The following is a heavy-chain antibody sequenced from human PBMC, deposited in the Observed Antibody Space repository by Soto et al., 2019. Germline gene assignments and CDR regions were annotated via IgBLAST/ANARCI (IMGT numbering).Heavy chain of an antibody. CDR1: GGSISSGGYS. CDR3: ARRYASCFDY. Sequence: SDTLSLTCAVSGGSISSGGYSWSWIRHPPGKGLEWIGYIYHSGSTNYNPSLKSRVTISVDTSKNQFSLKLSSVTAADTAVYYCARRYASCFDYWGQGTLVTVXS. V-gene: IGHV4-30-2*01. J-gene: IGHJ4*02. CDR2: IYHSGST. D-gene: IGHD2-2*01.